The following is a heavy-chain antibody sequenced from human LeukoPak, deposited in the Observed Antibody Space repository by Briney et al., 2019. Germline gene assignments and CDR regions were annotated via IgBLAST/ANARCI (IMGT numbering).Heavy chain of an antibody. CDR2: ISGSGGST. V-gene: IGHV3-23*01. CDR1: GFTFSSYA. Sequence: GGSLRLSCAASGFTFSSYAMSWVRQAPGKGLEWVSAISGSGGSTYYADSVKGRFTISRDNSKNTLYLQMNSLRAEDTAVYYCARKVSRFDYFDYWGQGTLVTVSS. J-gene: IGHJ4*02. CDR3: ARKVSRFDYFDY.